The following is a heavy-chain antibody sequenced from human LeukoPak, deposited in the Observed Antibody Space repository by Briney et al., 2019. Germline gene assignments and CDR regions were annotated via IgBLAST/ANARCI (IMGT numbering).Heavy chain of an antibody. V-gene: IGHV4-34*01. CDR1: GGSFRGYY. CDR2: INHSGSN. D-gene: IGHD3-10*01. J-gene: IGHJ4*02. CDR3: ARSNSGTYYSN. Sequence: SETLSLTCAVSGGSFRGYYWSWIRQPPGKGLEWIGAINHSGSNNYNPSLKSRVTISEDTSKNQFSLKLNSVTAADTAVYYCARSNSGTYYSNWGQGTLVTVSS.